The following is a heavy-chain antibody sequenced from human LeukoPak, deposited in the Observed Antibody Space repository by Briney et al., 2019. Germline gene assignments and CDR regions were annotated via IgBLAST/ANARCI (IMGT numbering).Heavy chain of an antibody. Sequence: GGSLRLSCAASGFTFSSYGMHWVRQAPGKGLEWVAVISYDGSNKYYADSVKGRLTISRDNSKNTLYLQMNSLRAEDTAVYYCAKDLEAARLWFGEYVDYWGQGTLVTVSS. CDR1: GFTFSSYG. D-gene: IGHD3-10*01. J-gene: IGHJ4*02. V-gene: IGHV3-30*18. CDR2: ISYDGSNK. CDR3: AKDLEAARLWFGEYVDY.